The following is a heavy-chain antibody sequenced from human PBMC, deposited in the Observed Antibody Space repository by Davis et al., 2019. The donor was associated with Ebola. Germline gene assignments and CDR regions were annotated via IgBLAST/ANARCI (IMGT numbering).Heavy chain of an antibody. CDR2: IRYDGSNK. J-gene: IGHJ4*02. V-gene: IGHV3-30*02. D-gene: IGHD2-15*01. CDR3: AKVSGVVDYDY. Sequence: GESLKISCAASGFTFSDYGMYWVRQAPGKGLEWVAFIRYDGSNKYYADSVKGRFTISRDNSKNTLYLQMHSLRAEDTAVYYCAKVSGVVDYDYWGQGTLVTVSS. CDR1: GFTFSDYG.